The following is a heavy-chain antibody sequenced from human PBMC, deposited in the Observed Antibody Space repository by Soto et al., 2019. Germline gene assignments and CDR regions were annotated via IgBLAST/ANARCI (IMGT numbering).Heavy chain of an antibody. D-gene: IGHD3-3*01. J-gene: IGHJ4*02. CDR2: IYWDDDK. CDR1: GFSLNTPGGG. CDR3: AHLVTADDSEYFDF. Sequence: QITLRESGPTVVKPTQTLMLTCTFSGFSLNTPGGGVGWIRQPPGKALEWVALIYWDDDKRYNPSLKRRLVITKDSSKNQVVLTMTNVDPVDTATYYCAHLVTADDSEYFDFWGQGTLVPVSP. V-gene: IGHV2-5*02.